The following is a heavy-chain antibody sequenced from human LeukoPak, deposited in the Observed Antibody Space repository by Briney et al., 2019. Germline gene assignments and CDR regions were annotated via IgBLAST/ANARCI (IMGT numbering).Heavy chain of an antibody. Sequence: GGSLRLSCAASGFTFSRYSMNWVRQAPGKGLEWVSYISSSGSTIYYADSVKGRFTISRDNAKNSLYLQMNSLRAEDTAVYYCAREGHCSSTSCYYYYYMDVWGKGTTVTISS. CDR3: AREGHCSSTSCYYYYYMDV. J-gene: IGHJ6*03. D-gene: IGHD2-2*01. CDR2: ISSSGSTI. V-gene: IGHV3-48*04. CDR1: GFTFSRYS.